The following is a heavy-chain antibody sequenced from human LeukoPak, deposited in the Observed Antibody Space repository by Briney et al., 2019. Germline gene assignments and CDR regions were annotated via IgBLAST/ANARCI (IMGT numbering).Heavy chain of an antibody. J-gene: IGHJ4*02. Sequence: ASVKVSCKASGYTFTTYYVHWVRQAPGQGLEWMGIINPSGGSTTYAQKFRGRLTMTRDMSTSTVYMELSSLRSEDTAVYYCARGSRPVYNLLTGKRYFDYWGQGTLLTVSS. V-gene: IGHV1-46*01. D-gene: IGHD3-9*01. CDR2: INPSGGST. CDR1: GYTFTTYY. CDR3: ARGSRPVYNLLTGKRYFDY.